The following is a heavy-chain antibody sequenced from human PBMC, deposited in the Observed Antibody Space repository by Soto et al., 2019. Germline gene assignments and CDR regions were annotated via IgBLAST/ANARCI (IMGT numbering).Heavy chain of an antibody. V-gene: IGHV1-69*01. Sequence: QVQLVQSGAEVKKPGSSVKVSCKASGGTFSSYAISWVRQAPGQGLEWMGGIIPIFGTANYAQKFQGRVTITAEATSRAAMMQLSRLSYDDTVFYYGATESVARGYYYYGMDVWGQGTTVTVSS. CDR1: GGTFSSYA. J-gene: IGHJ6*02. CDR3: ATESVARGYYYYGMDV. D-gene: IGHD2-15*01. CDR2: IIPIFGTA.